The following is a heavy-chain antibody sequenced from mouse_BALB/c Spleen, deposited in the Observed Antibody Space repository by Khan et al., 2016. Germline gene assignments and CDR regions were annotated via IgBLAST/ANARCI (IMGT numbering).Heavy chain of an antibody. V-gene: IGHV1-9*01. Sequence: QVRLQQSGAELMKPGASVKISCKATGYTFNNYWIEWVKQRPGHGLEWIGDILPGGGNSNYNENLKGKATFTADTSSNTAYMQLSSLTSEDSAVYYCARAWYSMDYWGQGTSVTVSS. J-gene: IGHJ4*01. CDR2: ILPGGGNS. CDR1: GYTFNNYW. CDR3: ARAWYSMDY.